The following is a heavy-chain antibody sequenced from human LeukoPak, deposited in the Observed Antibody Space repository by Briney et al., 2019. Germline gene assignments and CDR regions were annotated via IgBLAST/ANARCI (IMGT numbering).Heavy chain of an antibody. CDR2: IDPSDSHA. CDR1: GYSFTTYL. D-gene: IGHD3-16*01. Sequence: GESLKISCQASGYSFTTYLINWVRQMPGKGLEWMGRIDPSDSHANYNPSFQGHVTISADKSINTAYLQWSSLKASDTAIYYFARGALDDWGRRALVTVSS. J-gene: IGHJ4*02. CDR3: ARGALDD. V-gene: IGHV5-10-1*01.